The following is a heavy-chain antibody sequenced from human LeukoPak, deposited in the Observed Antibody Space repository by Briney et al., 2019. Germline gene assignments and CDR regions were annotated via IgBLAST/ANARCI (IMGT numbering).Heavy chain of an antibody. J-gene: IGHJ4*02. V-gene: IGHV3-64*01. Sequence: PGGSLRLSCAASGFTFSSYAMHWVRQAPGKGLEYVSAISSNGGSTYYANSVKGRFTISRDNSKNTLYLQMGSLRAEDMAVYYCARDQWWQFIAVAITSYFDYWGQGTLVTVSS. D-gene: IGHD6-19*01. CDR2: ISSNGGST. CDR1: GFTFSSYA. CDR3: ARDQWWQFIAVAITSYFDY.